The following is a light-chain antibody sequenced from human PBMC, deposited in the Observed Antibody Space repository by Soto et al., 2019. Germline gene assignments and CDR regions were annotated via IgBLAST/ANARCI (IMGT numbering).Light chain of an antibody. V-gene: IGLV1-36*01. CDR1: SSNIGNNA. CDR3: AAWDDSLTGPV. J-gene: IGLJ3*02. Sequence: QSVLTQPPSVSAAPRQRVTISCSGSSSNIGNNAVNWYQQLPGKAPKLLIHFDDRAASGVSDRFSGSKSGTSASLAISGLQSEDEADYYCAAWDDSLTGPVFGGGTQLTVL. CDR2: FDD.